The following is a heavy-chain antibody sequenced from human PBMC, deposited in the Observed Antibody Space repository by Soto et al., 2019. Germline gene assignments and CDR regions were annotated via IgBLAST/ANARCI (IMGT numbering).Heavy chain of an antibody. CDR2: IYYSGST. CDR3: ARLGYSNYIDY. CDR1: GGSISSYY. D-gene: IGHD4-4*01. Sequence: SETLSLTCPVSGGSISSYYWSWIRQPPGKGLEWIGYIYYSGSTNYNPSLKSRVTISVDTSKNQFSLKLSSVTAADTAVYYCARLGYSNYIDYWGQGTLVTSPQ. J-gene: IGHJ4*02. V-gene: IGHV4-59*08.